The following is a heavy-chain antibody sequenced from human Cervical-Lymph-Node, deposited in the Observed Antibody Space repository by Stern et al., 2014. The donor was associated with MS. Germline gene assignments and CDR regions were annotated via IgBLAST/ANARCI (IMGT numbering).Heavy chain of an antibody. V-gene: IGHV3-23*04. CDR2: ISGSGGST. J-gene: IGHJ5*02. Sequence: EVQLVESGGGLVQPGGSLRLSCAASGFTFTFYGMNWVRQAPGKGLERVSSISGSGGSTYYADSVKGRFTISRDNSNNTVHLRMDSLRDEDTAVYYCANEAFADYATYSQTWGQGTLVTVSS. D-gene: IGHD4-17*01. CDR1: GFTFTFYG. CDR3: ANEAFADYATYSQT.